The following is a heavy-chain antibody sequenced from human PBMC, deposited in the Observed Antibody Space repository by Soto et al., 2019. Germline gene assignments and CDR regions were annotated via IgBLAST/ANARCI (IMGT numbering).Heavy chain of an antibody. CDR1: GGTSTRYA. J-gene: IGHJ4*02. V-gene: IGHV1-69*06. Sequence: QERLVQSGAEVRKPGSSVKVSCKVTGGTSTRYAINWVRQAPGQVLEWMGGIVPMFGTSKYAPKFQGRVTITANTSTNIAYMELRSLRSEDTAVYYCNRGSEYDFWSGYLWGQGTLVSVSS. CDR2: IVPMFGTS. D-gene: IGHD3-3*01. CDR3: NRGSEYDFWSGYL.